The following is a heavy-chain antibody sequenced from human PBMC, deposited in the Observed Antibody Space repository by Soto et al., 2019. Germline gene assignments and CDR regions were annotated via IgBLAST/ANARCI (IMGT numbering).Heavy chain of an antibody. CDR1: GYXXXXXX. Sequence: QVHLVQSGAEVKKPGASVKVSCKGSGYXXXXXXXXXXXXXPGQGLGWMGWISAHNGNTNYAQKLQGRVTVTRDXSTSTAYMELRSLRSDDTAVYYCARGRYGDYWGQGALVTVSS. CDR3: ARGRYGDY. CDR2: ISAHNGNT. V-gene: IGHV1-18*01. D-gene: IGHD1-1*01. J-gene: IGHJ4*02.